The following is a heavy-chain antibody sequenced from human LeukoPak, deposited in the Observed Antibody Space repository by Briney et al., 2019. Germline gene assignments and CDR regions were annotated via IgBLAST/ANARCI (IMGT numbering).Heavy chain of an antibody. CDR2: ISHDGSNK. D-gene: IGHD2/OR15-2a*01. CDR3: AKDGAGPRRINWFDP. Sequence: PGGSLRLSCAASGFTFSSYGMHWVRQTPGKGLEWVAVISHDGSNKYYADSVKGRFTISRDNSKNTLYLQMNSLRAEDTAVYYCAKDGAGPRRINWFDPWGQGTLVTVSS. J-gene: IGHJ5*02. CDR1: GFTFSSYG. V-gene: IGHV3-30*18.